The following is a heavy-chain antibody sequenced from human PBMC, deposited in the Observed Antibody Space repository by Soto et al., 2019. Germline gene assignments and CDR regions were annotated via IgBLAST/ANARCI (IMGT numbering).Heavy chain of an antibody. V-gene: IGHV3-72*01. J-gene: IGHJ4*02. D-gene: IGHD3-10*01. CDR2: TRNKAQSYTT. CDR3: ARWVRGACDY. CDR1: GFTFSDHY. Sequence: EVYMVESGGGLVQPGGSLRLSCAASGFTFSDHYMDWVRQAPGKGLEWVGRTRNKAQSYTTEYAASVKGRFIISRDDSKSLLYLQMSSLKTEDTAVYYCARWVRGACDYCGQGTLVTVSS.